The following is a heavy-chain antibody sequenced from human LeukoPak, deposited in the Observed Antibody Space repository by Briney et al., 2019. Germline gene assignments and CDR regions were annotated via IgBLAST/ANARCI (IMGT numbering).Heavy chain of an antibody. V-gene: IGHV3-48*03. CDR3: ARDARYYDSTGYRAFDY. CDR1: GFTFSSYE. CDR2: ISSSGSTI. J-gene: IGHJ4*02. D-gene: IGHD3-22*01. Sequence: GGSLRLSCAASGFTFSSYEMNWVRQAPGKGLEWVSYISSSGSTIYYADSVKGRFTISRDNAKNSLYLQMNSLGAEDTAVYYCARDARYYDSTGYRAFDYWGQGTLVTVSS.